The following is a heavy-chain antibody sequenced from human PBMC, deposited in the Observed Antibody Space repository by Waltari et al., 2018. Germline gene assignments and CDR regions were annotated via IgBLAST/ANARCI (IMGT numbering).Heavy chain of an antibody. CDR1: GYTLTELS. CDR2: FDPEDGET. J-gene: IGHJ3*02. Sequence: QVQLVQSGAEVKKPGASVKVSCKVSGYTLTELSMHWVRQAPGKGLEWMVGFDPEDGETINSQKCQGRVTMTEDTVTDTAYMELSSLRSEDTSVYYCATDMGSYYHDAFDIWGQGTMVTVSS. D-gene: IGHD1-26*01. V-gene: IGHV1-24*01. CDR3: ATDMGSYYHDAFDI.